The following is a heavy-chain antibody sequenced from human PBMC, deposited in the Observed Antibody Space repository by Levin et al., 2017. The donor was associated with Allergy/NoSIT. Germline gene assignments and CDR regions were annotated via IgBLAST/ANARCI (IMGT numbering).Heavy chain of an antibody. CDR1: GFTFSSYA. V-gene: IGHV3-23*01. CDR2: ISGGGGST. D-gene: IGHD2-2*01. J-gene: IGHJ4*02. Sequence: GESLKISCAASGFTFSSYAMSWVRQAPGKGLEWVSAISGGGGSTYYADSVTGRFTISRDNSKNTLYLQMNSLRAEDTAVYYCAKERHSGPAASDYWGQGTLVTVSS. CDR3: AKERHSGPAASDY.